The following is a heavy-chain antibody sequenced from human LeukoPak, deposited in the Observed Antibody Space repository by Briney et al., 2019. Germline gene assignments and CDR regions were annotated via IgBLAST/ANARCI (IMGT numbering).Heavy chain of an antibody. CDR1: GFTFSSYS. J-gene: IGHJ4*02. Sequence: PGGSLRLSCAASGFTFSSYSMNWVRQAPGKGLEWVSSISSSSSYIYYADSVKGRFTISRDNAKNSLYLQMNSLRAEDTAVYYCAKAPGWGGLGFDYWGQGTLVTVSS. CDR2: ISSSSSYI. D-gene: IGHD2-21*01. V-gene: IGHV3-21*01. CDR3: AKAPGWGGLGFDY.